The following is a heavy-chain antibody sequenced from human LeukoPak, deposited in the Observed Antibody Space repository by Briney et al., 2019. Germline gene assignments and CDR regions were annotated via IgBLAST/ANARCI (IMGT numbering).Heavy chain of an antibody. CDR1: GYSFTGYY. CDR2: INPNSGGT. CDR3: ARVSLWFGESEIYFDY. V-gene: IGHV1-2*02. J-gene: IGHJ4*02. D-gene: IGHD3-10*01. Sequence: ASMKVSCKASGYSFTGYYMHWVRQAPGQGLEWMGCINPNSGGTDYAQKFQGRVTMTRDTSISTAYMELSRLTSDDTAVYYCARVSLWFGESEIYFDYWGQGTLVTVSS.